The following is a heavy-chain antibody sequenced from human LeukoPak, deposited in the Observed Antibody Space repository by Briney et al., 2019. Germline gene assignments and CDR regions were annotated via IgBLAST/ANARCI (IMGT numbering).Heavy chain of an antibody. CDR2: ISYDGSNK. Sequence: GGSLRLSCAASGFTFSSYAVHWVHQAPGKGLEWVAVISYDGSNKYYADSVKGRFTISRDNAKNSLYLQMNSLRAEDTAVYYCAKTRADAFDIWGQGTMVTVSS. V-gene: IGHV3-30-3*02. CDR3: AKTRADAFDI. J-gene: IGHJ3*02. CDR1: GFTFSSYA.